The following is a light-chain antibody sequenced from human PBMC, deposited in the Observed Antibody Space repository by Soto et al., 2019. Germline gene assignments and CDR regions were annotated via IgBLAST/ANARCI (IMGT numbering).Light chain of an antibody. CDR3: VLYLGSGTWV. CDR2: STN. V-gene: IGLV8-61*01. J-gene: IGLJ3*02. Sequence: QAVVTQEPSISVSPGGTVTLTCRLSSGSVSTSYYPSWYQQTPGQAPRTLIYSTNTRSSGVPDRFSGSILGNKAALTITGAKADDESDYYCVLYLGSGTWVFGGGTKLTVL. CDR1: SGSVSTSYY.